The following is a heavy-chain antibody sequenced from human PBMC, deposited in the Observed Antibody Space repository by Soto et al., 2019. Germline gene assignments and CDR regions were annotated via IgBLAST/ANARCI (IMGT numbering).Heavy chain of an antibody. CDR2: IDGRGGTT. CDR3: AKNSGWFNT. D-gene: IGHD3-10*01. CDR1: GFPFSSKD. J-gene: IGHJ5*02. V-gene: IGHV3-23*01. Sequence: ASLRLSGAASGFPFSSKDMTWVRQATGKGLDWVSTIDGRGGTTYYADSVKGRFTISRDNSMNTVYLQMNSLRADDPALYDCAKNSGWFNTWGQGALVTVSS.